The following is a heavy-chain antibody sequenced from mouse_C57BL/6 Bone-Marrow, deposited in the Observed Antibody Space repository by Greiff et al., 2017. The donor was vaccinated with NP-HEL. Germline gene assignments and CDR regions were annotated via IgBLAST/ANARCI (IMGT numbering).Heavy chain of an antibody. Sequence: QVQLQQSGAELARPGASVKLSCKASGYTFTSYGISWVQQRTGQGLAWIGEIYPRSGNPYYTEKFKGKATLTADKSSSKTDMELRSLTSEDSAVYFGARAPIYYDYPDYWGQGTTLTVSS. CDR1: GYTFTSYG. J-gene: IGHJ2*01. CDR3: ARAPIYYDYPDY. V-gene: IGHV1-81*01. CDR2: IYPRSGNP. D-gene: IGHD2-4*01.